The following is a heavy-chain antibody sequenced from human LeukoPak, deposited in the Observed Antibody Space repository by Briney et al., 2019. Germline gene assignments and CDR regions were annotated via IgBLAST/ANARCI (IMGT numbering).Heavy chain of an antibody. D-gene: IGHD6-13*01. V-gene: IGHV4-59*01. Sequence: SETLSLTCTVSGGSISGYCWSWIRQSPGSRLEWIGYFCYSGSANSSPNYNPSLKSRVTMSVDTSKNHFSLNLSSVIAADTAMYYCARGYSSNWYLDTWGQGTLVTVPS. CDR1: GGSISGYC. J-gene: IGHJ4*02. CDR2: FCYSGSA. CDR3: ARGYSSNWYLDT.